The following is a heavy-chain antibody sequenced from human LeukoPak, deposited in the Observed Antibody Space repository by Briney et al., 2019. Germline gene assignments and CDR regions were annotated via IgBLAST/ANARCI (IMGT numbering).Heavy chain of an antibody. D-gene: IGHD3-3*01. V-gene: IGHV4-31*03. CDR1: GGSISSGGYY. Sequence: SETLSLTCTASGGSISSGGYYWSWIRQHPGKGLEWIGYIYYSGSTYYNPSLRSRVTISVDTSKNQFSLKLSSVTAADTAVYYCATMTIFGVVIDDVWGKGTTVSVSS. CDR3: ATMTIFGVVIDDV. CDR2: IYYSGST. J-gene: IGHJ6*04.